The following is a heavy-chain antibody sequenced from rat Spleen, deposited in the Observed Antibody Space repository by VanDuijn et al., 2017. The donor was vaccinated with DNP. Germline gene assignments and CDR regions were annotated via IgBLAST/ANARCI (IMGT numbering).Heavy chain of an antibody. CDR1: GFSLTSYG. D-gene: IGHD1-12*03. Sequence: QVQLKESGPGLVQPSQTLSLTCTVSGFSLTSYGVNWVRQPPGKGLEWIAAMSSGGSNYYNSALKSRLSISRDTSNSQVFLKMNCPQTEDTAIYFCTRGSMMGIRGFAYWGQGTLVTVSS. CDR2: MSSGGSN. V-gene: IGHV2S12*01. J-gene: IGHJ3*01. CDR3: TRGSMMGIRGFAY.